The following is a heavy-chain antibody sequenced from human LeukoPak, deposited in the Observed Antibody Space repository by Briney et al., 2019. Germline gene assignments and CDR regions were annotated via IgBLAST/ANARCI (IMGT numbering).Heavy chain of an antibody. CDR2: ISGSGGST. V-gene: IGHV3-23*01. CDR3: AKDRRVRGVINNYFDY. CDR1: GFTFSSYG. D-gene: IGHD3-10*01. J-gene: IGHJ4*02. Sequence: GGSLRLSCAASGFTFSSYGMSWVRQAPGKGLEWVSAISGSGGSTYYADSVKGRFTISRDNSKNTLYLQMNSLRAEDTAVYYCAKDRRVRGVINNYFDYWGQGTLVTVSS.